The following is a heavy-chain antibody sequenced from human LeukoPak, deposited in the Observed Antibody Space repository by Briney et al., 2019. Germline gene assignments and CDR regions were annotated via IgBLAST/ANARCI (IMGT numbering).Heavy chain of an antibody. CDR2: INHSGST. CDR3: ARRVITVTTRGDAFDI. D-gene: IGHD4-17*01. V-gene: IGHV4-34*01. Sequence: SETLSLTCTVSGASISSYYWSWIRQPPGKGLEWIGEINHSGSTNYNPSLKSRVTISVDTSKNQFSLKLSSVTAADTAVYYCARRVITVTTRGDAFDIWGQGTMVTVSS. J-gene: IGHJ3*02. CDR1: GASISSYY.